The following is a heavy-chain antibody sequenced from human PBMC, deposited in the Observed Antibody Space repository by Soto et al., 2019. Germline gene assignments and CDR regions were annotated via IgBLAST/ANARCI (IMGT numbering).Heavy chain of an antibody. CDR2: ISYLGDI. D-gene: IGHD3-10*01. J-gene: IGHJ4*02. Sequence: QVQLQESGPGLVRPSQTLSLTCTVSGASMSSSAHYWSWVRQHPGKGLEWIGYISYLGDIYYNPPHRSRVTISADMTQNQFSLELCSVTAADTAVYYCARSDGSGHYPEYLFRFWGQGTLVTVSS. V-gene: IGHV4-31*03. CDR1: GASMSSSAHY. CDR3: ARSDGSGHYPEYLFRF.